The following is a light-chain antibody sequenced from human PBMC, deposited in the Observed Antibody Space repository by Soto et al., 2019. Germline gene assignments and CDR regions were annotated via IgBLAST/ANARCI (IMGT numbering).Light chain of an antibody. J-gene: IGKJ1*01. CDR2: GAS. V-gene: IGKV3-20*01. CDR3: QQYGSSRWT. Sequence: EIVLMQSPGILSLSPEERATLSCRASQSVSSSYLAWYQQKPCQAPRLLIYGASNRATGIPDRLSGSGSGTDFTLTICTLEPQDSAVYYCQQYGSSRWTFGQGTKV. CDR1: QSVSSSY.